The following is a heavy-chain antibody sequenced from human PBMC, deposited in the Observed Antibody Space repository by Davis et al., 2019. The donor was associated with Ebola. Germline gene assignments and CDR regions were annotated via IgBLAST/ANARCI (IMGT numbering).Heavy chain of an antibody. CDR1: GYTFTTYP. CDR2: MNPNSGNT. V-gene: IGHV1-8*02. J-gene: IGHJ4*02. Sequence: AASVKVSCKASGYTFTTYPIHWVRQAPGQRLEWMGWMNPNSGNTGYAQKFQGRVTMTRNTSISTAYMELSSLRSEDTAVYYCTRHIEGWGQGTLVTVSS. D-gene: IGHD2-21*01. CDR3: TRHIEG.